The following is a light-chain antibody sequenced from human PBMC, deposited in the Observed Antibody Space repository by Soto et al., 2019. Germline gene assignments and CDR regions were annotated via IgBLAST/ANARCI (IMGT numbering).Light chain of an antibody. Sequence: THSPATLSASVLYRVSITFRSIQIVISSYLAWYQHKPGQAPRLLISGASNRAAGIPDRFSGSGSGTDFTLTISRLEPEDFAVYYCQQYDNSFTFGGGTKVDIK. J-gene: IGKJ4*01. CDR1: QIVISSY. CDR2: GAS. V-gene: IGKV3-20*01. CDR3: QQYDNSFT.